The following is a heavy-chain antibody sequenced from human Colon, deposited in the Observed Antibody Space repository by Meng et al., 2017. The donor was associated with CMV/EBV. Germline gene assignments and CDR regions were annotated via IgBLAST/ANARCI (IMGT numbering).Heavy chain of an antibody. CDR3: ARGYGGNENDDY. Sequence: GGSLRLSCAASGFTFSSYSMNWVRQAPGKGLEWVSSISSSSSYIYYADSVKGRFTISRDNAKNSLYLQMNSLRAEDTAVYYCARGYGGNENDDYWGQGTLVTVSS. V-gene: IGHV3-21*01. CDR2: ISSSSSYI. J-gene: IGHJ4*02. CDR1: GFTFSSYS. D-gene: IGHD4/OR15-4a*01.